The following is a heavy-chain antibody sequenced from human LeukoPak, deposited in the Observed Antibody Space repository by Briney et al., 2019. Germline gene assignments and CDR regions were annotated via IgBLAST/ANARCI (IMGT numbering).Heavy chain of an antibody. CDR1: GYTFTGYY. J-gene: IGHJ4*02. CDR2: INPNSGGT. V-gene: IGHV1-2*02. D-gene: IGHD6-19*01. CDR3: ARVTAVAGTLSL. Sequence: ASVKVSCKASGYTFTGYYMHWVRQAPGQGLEWMGWINPNSGGTNYARQFQGRVTMTRDTSISTAYMELSRLRSDDTAVYYCARVTAVAGTLSLWGQGTLVTVSS.